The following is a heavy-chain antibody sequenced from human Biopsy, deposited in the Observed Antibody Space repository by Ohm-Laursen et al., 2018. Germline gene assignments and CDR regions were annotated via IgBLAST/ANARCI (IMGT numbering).Heavy chain of an antibody. D-gene: IGHD4-11*01. CDR1: GDSISSYY. Sequence: SGTLSLTCPVSGDSISSYYWSWIRQPPGKGLEWIGHIYYSVMTNYNPSLQSRVSISVDTSRNQVSLTLSSVTAADTAVYYCARDSGILNYGNFKYYHYYGMDVWGQGTKVTVSS. V-gene: IGHV4-59*01. CDR3: ARDSGILNYGNFKYYHYYGMDV. J-gene: IGHJ6*02. CDR2: IYYSVMT.